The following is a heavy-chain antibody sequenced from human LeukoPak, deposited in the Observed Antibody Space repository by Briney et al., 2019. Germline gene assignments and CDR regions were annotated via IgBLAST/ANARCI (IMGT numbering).Heavy chain of an antibody. CDR2: ISGGSSGT. CDR3: AKDDHGGSGSRDYFDY. Sequence: QPGGSLKLSCAASGFTFSIYAMSWVRQAPGKGLQWVSSISGGSSGTYYADSVKGRFTISRDNSKNTLFLQMNSLRDEDTAVYCCAKDDHGGSGSRDYFDYWGQGTLVTVST. D-gene: IGHD6-19*01. CDR1: GFTFSIYA. V-gene: IGHV3-23*01. J-gene: IGHJ4*02.